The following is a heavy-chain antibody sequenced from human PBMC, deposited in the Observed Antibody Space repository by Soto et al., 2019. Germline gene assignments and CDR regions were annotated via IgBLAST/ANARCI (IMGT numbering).Heavy chain of an antibody. J-gene: IGHJ6*02. CDR2: IIPILGIA. V-gene: IGHV1-69*02. Sequence: SVKVSCKASGGTFSSYTISWVRQAPGQGLEWMGRIIPILGIANYAQKFQGRVTITRDTSASTAYMELSSLRSEDTAVYYCASSYYYDSSGYSSLYYYYGMDVWGQGTTVTVSS. D-gene: IGHD3-22*01. CDR3: ASSYYYDSSGYSSLYYYYGMDV. CDR1: GGTFSSYT.